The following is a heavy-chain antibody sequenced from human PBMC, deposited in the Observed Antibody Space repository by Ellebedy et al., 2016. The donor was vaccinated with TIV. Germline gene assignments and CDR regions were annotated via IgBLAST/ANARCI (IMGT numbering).Heavy chain of an antibody. J-gene: IGHJ4*02. Sequence: GESLKISCAASGFTFSSDGMHWVRQAPGKGLGWVAVIWYDGSNTYYVDSVKGRFTISRDNSNNTLYLQMNSLRDEDTAVYYCARDVAPSGLENYFDYWGQGTLVTVSS. CDR3: ARDVAPSGLENYFDY. CDR1: GFTFSSDG. CDR2: IWYDGSNT. V-gene: IGHV3-33*08. D-gene: IGHD1-26*01.